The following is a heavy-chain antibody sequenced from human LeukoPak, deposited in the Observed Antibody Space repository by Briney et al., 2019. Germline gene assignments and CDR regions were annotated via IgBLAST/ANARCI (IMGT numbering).Heavy chain of an antibody. CDR1: GFTFSSYG. CDR2: ISYDGSNK. CDR3: AKDSFSHNGVYDALDI. J-gene: IGHJ3*02. V-gene: IGHV3-30*18. D-gene: IGHD2-8*01. Sequence: PGGSLRLSCAASGFTFSSYGMHWVRQAPGKGLEWVAVISYDGSNKYYADSVKGRFTISRDDSKNTLFLQMNSLRAEDTARYYCAKDSFSHNGVYDALDIWGQGTMVTVSS.